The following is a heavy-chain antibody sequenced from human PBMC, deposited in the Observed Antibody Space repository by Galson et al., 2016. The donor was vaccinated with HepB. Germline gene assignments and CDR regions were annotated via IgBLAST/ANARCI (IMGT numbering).Heavy chain of an antibody. CDR1: GFTFSSYA. D-gene: IGHD5-18*01. Sequence: SLRLSCAASGFTFSSYAMSWVRQAPGKGLEWVSAISSSGDTTYYADSVKGRFTISGDSSKNTLSLQMNSLRVEDTAVYYCAKDYGYTYGHLRPLHYYFDYWGQGTLVTVSA. V-gene: IGHV3-23*01. J-gene: IGHJ4*02. CDR2: ISSSGDTT. CDR3: AKDYGYTYGHLRPLHYYFDY.